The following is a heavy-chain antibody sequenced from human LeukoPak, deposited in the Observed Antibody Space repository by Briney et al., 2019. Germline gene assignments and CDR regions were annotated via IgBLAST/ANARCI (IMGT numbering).Heavy chain of an antibody. D-gene: IGHD5-12*01. CDR2: IYHTGGT. CDR3: ASSEATTTPPPYGMGV. J-gene: IGHJ6*02. Sequence: SETLSLTCTVSGDSINSGGYYWSWIRQHPGKGLEWIGYIYHTGGTFYNPSLKSRVTISLDTSENQFSLKLSSVTAADTAVYYCASSEATTTPPPYGMGVWGQGTTVTVSS. CDR1: GDSINSGGYY. V-gene: IGHV4-31*03.